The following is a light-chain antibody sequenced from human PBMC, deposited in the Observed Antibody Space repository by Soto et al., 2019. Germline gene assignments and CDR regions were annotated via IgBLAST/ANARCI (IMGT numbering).Light chain of an antibody. Sequence: DLQMTQSPSTLSASVGDRVTITCRASQSIGNWLAWYQQKPGKAPKLLIYKASSLQSGVPSRFSGSGSGTEFTPTTNSLQPDDFASYYCQQYNSYSGTFGQGTKV. CDR1: QSIGNW. J-gene: IGKJ1*01. CDR2: KAS. CDR3: QQYNSYSGT. V-gene: IGKV1-5*03.